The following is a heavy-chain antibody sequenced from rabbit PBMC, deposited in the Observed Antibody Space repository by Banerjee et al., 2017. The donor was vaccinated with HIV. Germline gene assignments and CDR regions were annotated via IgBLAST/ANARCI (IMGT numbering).Heavy chain of an antibody. CDR1: GIDLSSNA. J-gene: IGHJ6*01. V-gene: IGHV1S43*01. Sequence: QEQLVESGGGLVTLGGSLKLSCKASGIDLSSNAVCWVRQAPGKGLELIACIYTNGGSTWYASCVNGRFTISRSTSLNTVNLKMTSLTAADTATYFCARGSSYYSYYYVMDLWGPGTLVTVS. D-gene: IGHD8-1*01. CDR3: ARGSSYYSYYYVMDL. CDR2: IYTNGGST.